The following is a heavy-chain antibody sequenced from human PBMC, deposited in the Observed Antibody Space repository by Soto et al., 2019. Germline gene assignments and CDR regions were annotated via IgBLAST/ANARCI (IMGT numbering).Heavy chain of an antibody. CDR2: IYQSGVT. Sequence: SETLSFTCNMSGDSYSISTYSWSWIRQPPGKALQWIGFIYQSGVTSYNPSLASRVSISLDRSNNQCSLKLKSVTAADTAVYFCAGMPYTSGLRFDPWGPGTLVTVSS. J-gene: IGHJ5*02. CDR1: GDSYSISTYS. CDR3: AGMPYTSGLRFDP. D-gene: IGHD6-19*01. V-gene: IGHV4-30-2*01.